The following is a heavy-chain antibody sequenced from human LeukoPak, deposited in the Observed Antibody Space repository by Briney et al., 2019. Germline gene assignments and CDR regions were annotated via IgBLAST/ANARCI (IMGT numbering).Heavy chain of an antibody. J-gene: IGHJ4*02. CDR2: IYYSGST. CDR1: GGSISSYS. Sequence: SETLSLTCTVSGGSISSYSWSWIRQPPGKGLEWIGYIYYSGSTNYNPSLKSRVTMSVDTSKNQFSLSLSSVTAADTAVYYCARSSAHDSSGYRQLDYWGQGTLVTVSS. CDR3: ARSSAHDSSGYRQLDY. V-gene: IGHV4-59*12. D-gene: IGHD3-22*01.